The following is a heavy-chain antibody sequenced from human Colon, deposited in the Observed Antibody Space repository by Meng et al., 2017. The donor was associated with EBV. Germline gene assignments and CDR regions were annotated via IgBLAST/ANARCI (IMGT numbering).Heavy chain of an antibody. J-gene: IGHJ4*02. D-gene: IGHD2/OR15-2a*01. CDR2: IYHSGST. Sequence: HVQLQGPGPGPVQPSGTLSLTCAVSWGSNSGTNWWSWVRQPPGKGLEWIGEIYHSGSTNYNPSLKSRVTISVDKSKNQFSLKLNSVTAADTAVYYCARTAYFDFQRAFGYWGQGTLVTVSS. CDR3: ARTAYFDFQRAFGY. CDR1: WGSNSGTNW. V-gene: IGHV4-4*02.